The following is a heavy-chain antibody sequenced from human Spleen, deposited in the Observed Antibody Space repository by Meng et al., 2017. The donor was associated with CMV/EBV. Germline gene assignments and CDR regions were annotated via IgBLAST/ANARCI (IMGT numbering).Heavy chain of an antibody. CDR1: GFTFSSYA. Sequence: EVQVLEAGGGLVQPGGSLSLSCSASGFTFSSYAMSWVRQAPGKGLEWVSAISGSGGSTYYADSVKGRFTISRENSKNTLYLQMNSLRAEDTAVYYCVADFSQQLVSGGYWGQGTLVTVSS. CDR3: VADFSQQLVSGGY. CDR2: ISGSGGST. D-gene: IGHD6-13*01. V-gene: IGHV3-23*01. J-gene: IGHJ4*02.